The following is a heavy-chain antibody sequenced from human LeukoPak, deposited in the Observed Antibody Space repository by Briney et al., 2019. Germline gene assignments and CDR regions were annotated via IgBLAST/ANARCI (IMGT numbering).Heavy chain of an antibody. CDR2: IFYSGST. V-gene: IGHV4-59*08. J-gene: IGHJ4*02. CDR3: ARQRFLEWYFDY. D-gene: IGHD3-3*01. CDR1: GGSISGLY. Sequence: SETLSLTCTVSGGSISGLYWSWIRQPPGKELQWIGSIFYSGSTNYNPSLKSRVTISVDTSKNQFSLKLSTVTAADTAVYYCARQRFLEWYFDYWGQGTLVTVSS.